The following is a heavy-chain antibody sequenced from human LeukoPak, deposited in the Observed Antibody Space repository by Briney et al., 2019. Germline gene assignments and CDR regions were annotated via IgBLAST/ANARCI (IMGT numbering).Heavy chain of an antibody. CDR2: ISAYNGNT. D-gene: IGHD5-12*01. CDR1: GYTFCSYG. Sequence: ASVKLSDNASGYTFCSYGIIGVGQAPGQGLEWMGWISAYNGNTNFAQKFQGRATMTTDTSTSTAYMELRSLRSDDTAVYYCARDQGIYHYRIIGSWGPGTLVTVSS. J-gene: IGHJ4*02. CDR3: ARDQGIYHYRIIGS. V-gene: IGHV1-18*01.